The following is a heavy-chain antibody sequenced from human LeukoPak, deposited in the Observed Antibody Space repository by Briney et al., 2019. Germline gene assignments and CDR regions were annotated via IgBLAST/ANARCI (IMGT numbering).Heavy chain of an antibody. CDR3: ARGARRKMYSSGCHFDY. CDR1: AGSFSGYY. J-gene: IGHJ4*02. D-gene: IGHD6-19*01. V-gene: IGHV4-34*01. CDR2: INHSGST. Sequence: SETLSLTCAVYAGSFSGYYWSWIRQPPGKGLEWIGEINHSGSTNYNPSLKSRVTISVDTSKNQFSLKLSSVTAADTAVYYCARGARRKMYSSGCHFDYWGQGTLVTVSS.